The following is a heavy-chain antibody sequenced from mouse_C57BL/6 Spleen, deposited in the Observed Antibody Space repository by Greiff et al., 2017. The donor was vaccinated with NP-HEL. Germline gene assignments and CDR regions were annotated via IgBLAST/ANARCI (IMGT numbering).Heavy chain of an antibody. J-gene: IGHJ4*01. CDR2: ISYDGSN. CDR3: ARGGGTAMDY. D-gene: IGHD3-3*01. CDR1: GYSITSGYY. V-gene: IGHV3-6*01. Sequence: EVKLLESGPGLVKPSQSLSLTCSVPGYSITSGYYWYWIRQFPGNNLEWMGFISYDGSNKYNPSLKNRISITRDTSKNQFFLKLNSVTTEDTATYYCARGGGTAMDYWGQGTSVTVSS.